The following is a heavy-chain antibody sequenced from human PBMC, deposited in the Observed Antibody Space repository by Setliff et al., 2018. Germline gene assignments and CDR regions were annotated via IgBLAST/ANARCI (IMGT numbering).Heavy chain of an antibody. J-gene: IGHJ4*02. Sequence: ASVKVSCKASGYTLTELSRHWVRQAPGKGLEWMGGFDPEDGETIYAQKFQGRVTMTEDTSTDTAYMELSSLRSEDTAVYYCARRVRIAVLHLYYFEYWGQGTLVTVSS. D-gene: IGHD6-19*01. CDR3: ARRVRIAVLHLYYFEY. CDR1: GYTLTELS. CDR2: FDPEDGET. V-gene: IGHV1-24*01.